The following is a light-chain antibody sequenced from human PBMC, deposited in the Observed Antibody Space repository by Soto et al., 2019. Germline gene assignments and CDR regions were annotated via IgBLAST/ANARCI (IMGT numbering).Light chain of an antibody. Sequence: QASRTQPASVSGSPGQSITISCTGSSSDVGAYNFVSWYQHHPGKAPKLILYEVTTRPSGVSSRFSGSKSGNTASLTISGLQADDEANYYCSSYTSSNTPYVFGTGTKVTGL. CDR1: SSDVGAYNF. CDR2: EVT. CDR3: SSYTSSNTPYV. V-gene: IGLV2-14*01. J-gene: IGLJ1*01.